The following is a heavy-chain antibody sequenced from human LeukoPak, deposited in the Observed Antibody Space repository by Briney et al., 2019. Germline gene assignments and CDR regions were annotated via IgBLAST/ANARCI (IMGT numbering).Heavy chain of an antibody. CDR3: ARGGVVYYDSSGYYMFDY. CDR1: GYTFTSYY. Sequence: ASVKVSCKASGYTFTSYYMHWVRQAPGQGLERMGIINPSGGSTSYAQKFQGRVTMTRDTSTSTVYMELSSLRSEDTAVYYCARGGVVYYDSSGYYMFDYWGQGTLVTVSS. J-gene: IGHJ4*02. CDR2: INPSGGST. D-gene: IGHD3-22*01. V-gene: IGHV1-46*01.